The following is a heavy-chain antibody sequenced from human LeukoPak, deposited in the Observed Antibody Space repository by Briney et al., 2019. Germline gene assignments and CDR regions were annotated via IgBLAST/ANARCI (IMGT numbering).Heavy chain of an antibody. Sequence: GGSLRLSCAASGFTFSSYSMNWVREAPGKGLEWVSSISSSSSYIYYADSVKGRFTIFRDNAKNSLYLCVSSVRGEDLVVYYCSREEHVYGMDVWGQGTTVTVSS. CDR2: ISSSSSYI. CDR3: SREEHVYGMDV. CDR1: GFTFSSYS. J-gene: IGHJ6*02. V-gene: IGHV3-21*01. D-gene: IGHD1/OR15-1a*01.